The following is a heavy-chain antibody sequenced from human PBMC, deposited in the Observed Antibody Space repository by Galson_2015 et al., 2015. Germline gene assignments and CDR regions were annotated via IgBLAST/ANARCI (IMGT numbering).Heavy chain of an antibody. V-gene: IGHV3-9*01. CDR2: ISWNSGSI. J-gene: IGHJ4*02. Sequence: SLRLSCAASGFTFDDYAMHWVRQAPGKGLEWVSGISWNSGSIGYADPVKGRFTISRDNAKNSLYLQMNSLRAEDTALYYCAKGADSSGYYPFDYWGQGTLVTVSS. D-gene: IGHD3-22*01. CDR1: GFTFDDYA. CDR3: AKGADSSGYYPFDY.